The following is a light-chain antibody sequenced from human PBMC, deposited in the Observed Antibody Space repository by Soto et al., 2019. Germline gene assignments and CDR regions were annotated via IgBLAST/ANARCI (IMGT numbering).Light chain of an antibody. CDR1: QDVNNW. V-gene: IGKV1-12*01. Sequence: DIQMTQSPSSVSASVGGTVTITCRASQDVNNWLAWYQQTPGRAPKLLIYAAYNLQSGVPSRFSGSGSGTDFTLTINNLQPEDFATYYCQQANSPITFGQGTRLEI. CDR3: QQANSPIT. J-gene: IGKJ5*01. CDR2: AAY.